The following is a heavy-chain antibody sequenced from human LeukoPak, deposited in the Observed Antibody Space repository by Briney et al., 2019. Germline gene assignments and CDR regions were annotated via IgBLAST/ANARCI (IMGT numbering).Heavy chain of an antibody. CDR3: ARDDYGFDY. Sequence: SETLSLTXAVYGGSFSGYYWSWIRQPPGKGLEWIGEINHSGSTNYNPSLKSRVTTSVDTSKNQFSLKLSSVTAADTAVYYCARDDYGFDYWGQGTLSPSPQ. D-gene: IGHD4-17*01. CDR1: GGSFSGYY. CDR2: INHSGST. J-gene: IGHJ4*02. V-gene: IGHV4-34*01.